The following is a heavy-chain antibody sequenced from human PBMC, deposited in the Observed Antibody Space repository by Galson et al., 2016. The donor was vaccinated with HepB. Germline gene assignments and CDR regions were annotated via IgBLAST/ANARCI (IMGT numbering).Heavy chain of an antibody. V-gene: IGHV3-7*01. CDR3: ARDRDCDSIGCDYFDY. CDR2: IKHDGSEK. Sequence: SLRLSCAASGFTFSGFWMSWIRQAPGKGLERVANIKHDGSEKYYVDSVRGRFTISRDNAKDSLYLQMDSLRVEDTALYYCARDRDCDSIGCDYFDYWGQGTLVTVSS. CDR1: GFTFSGFW. D-gene: IGHD2/OR15-2a*01. J-gene: IGHJ4*02.